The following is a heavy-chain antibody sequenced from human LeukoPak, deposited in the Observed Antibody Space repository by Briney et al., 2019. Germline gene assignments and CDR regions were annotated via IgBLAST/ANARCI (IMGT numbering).Heavy chain of an antibody. CDR3: AKDLSFSSSSFEY. V-gene: IGHV3-30*18. J-gene: IGHJ4*02. D-gene: IGHD6-6*01. CDR1: GFTFGSYA. Sequence: GGSLRLSCAASGFTFGSYAMHWVRQAPGKGLEWVAVITHDGNIRYYADSVKGRFTISRDNSKNTLYLEMNSLTAEDTAVYYCAKDLSFSSSSFEYWGQGTLVTVSS. CDR2: ITHDGNIR.